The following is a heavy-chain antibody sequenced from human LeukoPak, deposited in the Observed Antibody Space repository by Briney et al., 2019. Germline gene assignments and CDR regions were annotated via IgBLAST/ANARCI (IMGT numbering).Heavy chain of an antibody. Sequence: GGSLRLSCAASGFTFSSYGMHWVRQAPGKGLEWVAFIRYDGSNKYYADSVKGRFTISRDNSNNSLYLQMNSLRAEDTAMYYCARGPANVLRFLEWLPNWFDPWGQGTLVTVSS. CDR3: ARGPANVLRFLEWLPNWFDP. CDR1: GFTFSSYG. J-gene: IGHJ5*02. D-gene: IGHD3-3*01. CDR2: IRYDGSNK. V-gene: IGHV3-30*02.